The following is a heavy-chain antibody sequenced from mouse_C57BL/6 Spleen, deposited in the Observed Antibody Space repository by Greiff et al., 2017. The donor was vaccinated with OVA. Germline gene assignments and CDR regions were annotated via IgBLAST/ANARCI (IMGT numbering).Heavy chain of an antibody. CDR1: GYTFTSYW. J-gene: IGHJ3*01. Sequence: QVQLQQPGAELVKPGASVKLSCKASGYTFTSYWMHWVKQRPGQGLEWIGMIHTNSGSTNYNEKFKSKATLTVDKSSSTAYMQLSSLTSEDSAVYYCARIGFDGNYETYWGQGTLVTVSA. CDR3: ARIGFDGNYETY. V-gene: IGHV1-64*01. CDR2: IHTNSGST. D-gene: IGHD2-1*01.